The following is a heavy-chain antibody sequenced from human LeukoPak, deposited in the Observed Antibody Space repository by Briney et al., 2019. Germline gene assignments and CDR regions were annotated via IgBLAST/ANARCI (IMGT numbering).Heavy chain of an antibody. CDR2: IYYSGST. CDR1: GGSLSSYY. Sequence: PSETLSLTCTVSGGSLSSYYWSWIRQPPGTGLEWMGYIYYSGSTNYNPSLKSRVTISVDTSKNQFSLKLSSVTAADTAVYYCARLDYDFWSGTLSGNYYYGMDVWGQGTTVTVSS. CDR3: ARLDYDFWSGTLSGNYYYGMDV. D-gene: IGHD3-3*01. V-gene: IGHV4-59*08. J-gene: IGHJ6*02.